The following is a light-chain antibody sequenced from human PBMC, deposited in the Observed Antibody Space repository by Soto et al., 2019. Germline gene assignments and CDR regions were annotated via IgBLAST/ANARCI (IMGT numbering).Light chain of an antibody. CDR3: LQHNSYPYT. V-gene: IGKV1-17*01. CDR2: AAS. Sequence: IQMTQSPSSLSASVGDRVSITCRASQGITRDLAWYQQKPGKAPKRLIYAASSLQSGVPSRFSGSGSGTEFTLTISSLQPDDFATYYCLQHNSYPYTFGQGTRLEIK. J-gene: IGKJ2*01. CDR1: QGITRD.